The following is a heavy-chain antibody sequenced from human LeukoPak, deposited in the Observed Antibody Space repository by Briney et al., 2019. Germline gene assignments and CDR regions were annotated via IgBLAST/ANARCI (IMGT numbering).Heavy chain of an antibody. CDR2: ISSSGSTI. V-gene: IGHV3-11*04. CDR3: ARDIAWYDFWSGYYFDY. Sequence: GGSLRLSCAASGFTFSDYYMSWTRQAPGKGLEWVSYISSSGSTIYYADSVKGRFTISRDNAKNSLYLQMNSLRAEDTAVYYCARDIAWYDFWSGYYFDYWGQGTLVTVSS. CDR1: GFTFSDYY. J-gene: IGHJ4*02. D-gene: IGHD3-3*01.